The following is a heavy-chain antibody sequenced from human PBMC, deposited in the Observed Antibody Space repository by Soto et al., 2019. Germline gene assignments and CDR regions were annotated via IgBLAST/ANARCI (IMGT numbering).Heavy chain of an antibody. V-gene: IGHV4-39*01. CDR2: MYYSGST. D-gene: IGHD6-6*01. J-gene: IGHJ4*02. CDR1: GGSISSSYSY. CDR3: ARQQASSSSPHRYYVDY. Sequence: QLQLQESGPGLVKPSETLSLTCTVSGGSISSSYSYWGWIRQPPGKGLEWIGSMYYSGSTYYSPSLKNRVTLSVATSKNQFSLKLSSVTAADTAVYFCARQQASSSSPHRYYVDYWGQGTLVTVSS.